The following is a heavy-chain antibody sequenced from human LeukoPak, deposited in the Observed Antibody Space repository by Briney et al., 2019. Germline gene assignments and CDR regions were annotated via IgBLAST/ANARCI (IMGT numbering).Heavy chain of an antibody. CDR3: ARDEAVVVVAASLYYYYYYMDV. D-gene: IGHD2-15*01. Sequence: PGGSLRLSCAASGFTFSSYGMSWVRQAPGKGLEWVSAISGSGGSTYYADSVKGRFTISRDNAKNSLYLQMNSLRAEDTAVYYCARDEAVVVVAASLYYYYYYMDVWGKGTTVTVSS. J-gene: IGHJ6*03. V-gene: IGHV3-23*01. CDR2: ISGSGGST. CDR1: GFTFSSYG.